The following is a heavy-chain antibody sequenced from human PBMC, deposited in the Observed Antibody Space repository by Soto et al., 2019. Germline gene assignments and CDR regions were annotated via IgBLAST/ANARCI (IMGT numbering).Heavy chain of an antibody. CDR1: GFTFSSYA. CDR3: AKCSPYYYDSSGYDNDAFDI. J-gene: IGHJ3*02. V-gene: IGHV3-23*01. Sequence: GGSLRLSCAASGFTFSSYAMSWVRQAPGKGLEWVSAISGSGGSTYYADSVKGRFTISRDNSKNTLYLQMNSLRAEDTAVYYCAKCSPYYYDSSGYDNDAFDIWGQGTMVTVSS. D-gene: IGHD3-22*01. CDR2: ISGSGGST.